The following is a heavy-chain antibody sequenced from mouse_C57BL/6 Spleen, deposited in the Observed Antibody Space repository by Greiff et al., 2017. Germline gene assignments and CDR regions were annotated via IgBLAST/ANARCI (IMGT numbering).Heavy chain of an antibody. CDR2: IDPSVSYT. CDR3: ARRATVVATRYFDV. J-gene: IGHJ1*03. Sequence: QVQLQQPGAELVKPGASVKLSCKASGYTFTSYWMQWVKQRPGQGLEWIGEIDPSVSYTNYNQKFKGKATLTVDTSSSTAYMQLSSLTSEDSAVYYGARRATVVATRYFDVWGTGTTVTVSS. CDR1: GYTFTSYW. V-gene: IGHV1-50*01. D-gene: IGHD1-1*01.